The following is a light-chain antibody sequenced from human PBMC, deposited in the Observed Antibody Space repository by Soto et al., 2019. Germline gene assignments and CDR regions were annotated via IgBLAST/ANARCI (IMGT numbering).Light chain of an antibody. CDR1: SSNIGSNT. Sequence: QSVLTQPPSASVTHCRRVTISSSGSSSNIGSNTVNWCQQLPGTAPKLLIYTNNQRPSGVPGRFSGSKSGTSASLAISGLQSEDETDYYCAKWDDRLNGYVFGTETKVTVL. CDR3: AKWDDRLNGYV. J-gene: IGLJ1*01. CDR2: TNN. V-gene: IGLV1-44*01.